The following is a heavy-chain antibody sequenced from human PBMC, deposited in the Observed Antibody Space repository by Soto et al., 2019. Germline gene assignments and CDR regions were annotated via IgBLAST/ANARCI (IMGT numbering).Heavy chain of an antibody. Sequence: SVKVSCKASGGTFSSYAISWVRQAPGQGLEWMGGIIPIFGTANYAQKFQGRVTITADESTSTAYMELSSLRSEDTAVYYCASLSSGWYWFDHWGKGTLVTVS. J-gene: IGHJ5*02. CDR3: ASLSSGWYWFDH. CDR1: GGTFSSYA. CDR2: IIPIFGTA. V-gene: IGHV1-69*13. D-gene: IGHD6-19*01.